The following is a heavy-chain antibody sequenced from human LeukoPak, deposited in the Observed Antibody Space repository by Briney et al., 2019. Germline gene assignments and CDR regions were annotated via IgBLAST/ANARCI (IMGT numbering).Heavy chain of an antibody. CDR1: DGSISHNY. Sequence: PSETLSLTCTVSDGSISHNYWSWIRQPPGKGLEWIGYIYYSGSTNYNPSLKSRVTISVDTSKNQFSLKLSSVTAADTAVYYCARDIYGPFDYWGQGTLVTVSS. CDR3: ARDIYGPFDY. J-gene: IGHJ4*02. D-gene: IGHD4-17*01. CDR2: IYYSGST. V-gene: IGHV4-59*01.